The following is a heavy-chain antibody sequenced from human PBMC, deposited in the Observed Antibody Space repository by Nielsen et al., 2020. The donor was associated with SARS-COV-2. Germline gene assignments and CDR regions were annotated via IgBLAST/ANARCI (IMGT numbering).Heavy chain of an antibody. CDR2: ISFDGSNK. V-gene: IGHV3-30*03. D-gene: IGHD5-18*01. J-gene: IGHJ4*02. CDR3: CAYSYGTLSYFDR. CDR1: GFTFSSYG. Sequence: EGSLRLSCAASGFTFSSYGMHWVRQAPGKGLEWVAVISFDGSNKKYADSVKGRFTISRDNSKNTLYLQMNSLRAEDTAVYYCCAYSYGTLSYFDRWGLGTLVTVSS.